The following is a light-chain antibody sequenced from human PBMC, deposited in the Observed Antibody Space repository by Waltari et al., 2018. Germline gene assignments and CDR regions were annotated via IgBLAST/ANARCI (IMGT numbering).Light chain of an antibody. CDR2: GVS. CDR1: SSDVGNYNL. J-gene: IGLJ1*01. CDR3: CSYAGTSYV. V-gene: IGLV2-23*02. Sequence: QSALTQPASVSGSPGQSITISCTGTSSDVGNYNLVSWYQQHPDKAPKLMIYGVSKRPSGVSNRFSGSKSGNTASLTISGLQAEDEADYYCCSYAGTSYVCGTGTKVTVL.